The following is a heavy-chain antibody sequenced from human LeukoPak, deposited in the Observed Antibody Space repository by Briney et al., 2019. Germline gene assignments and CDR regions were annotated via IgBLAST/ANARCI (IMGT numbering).Heavy chain of an antibody. CDR1: GYTFTSYG. J-gene: IGHJ4*02. CDR3: PRASDGYYDIDY. D-gene: IGHD5-24*01. CDR2: ISAYNDNT. V-gene: IGHV1-18*01. Sequence: ASVKVSFKASGYTFTSYGISWVRPAPGQGLEWMGWISAYNDNTNYAQKLQGRVTKTTDTPTSTPYIELRRLRSDDTAVHYCPRASDGYYDIDYWGQGTLVTVSS.